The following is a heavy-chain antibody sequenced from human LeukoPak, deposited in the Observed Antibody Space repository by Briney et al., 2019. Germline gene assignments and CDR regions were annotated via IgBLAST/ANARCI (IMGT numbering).Heavy chain of an antibody. D-gene: IGHD3-22*01. V-gene: IGHV4-39*07. CDR2: IYYSGST. CDR3: TTVLSYDSSGYYFFSPDAFDI. J-gene: IGHJ3*02. Sequence: KPSETLSLTCTVSGGSISSSSYYWGWIRQPPGKGLEWIGSIYYSGSTYYNPSLKSRVTISVDTSKNQFSLKLSSVTAEDTAVYYCTTVLSYDSSGYYFFSPDAFDIWGQGTMVTVSS. CDR1: GGSISSSSYY.